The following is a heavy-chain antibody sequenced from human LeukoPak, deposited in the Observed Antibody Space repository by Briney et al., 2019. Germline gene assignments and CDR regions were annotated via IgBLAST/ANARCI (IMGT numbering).Heavy chain of an antibody. V-gene: IGHV4-59*12. J-gene: IGHJ4*02. CDR3: ASRVTTPHFDY. CDR2: IYYSGST. D-gene: IGHD4-17*01. CDR1: GGSISSYY. Sequence: PSETLSLTCTVSGGSISSYYWSWIRQPPGKGLEWIGYIYYSGSTNYNPSLKSRVTISVDTSKNQFSLKLSSVAAADTAVYYCASRVTTPHFDYWGQGTLVTVSS.